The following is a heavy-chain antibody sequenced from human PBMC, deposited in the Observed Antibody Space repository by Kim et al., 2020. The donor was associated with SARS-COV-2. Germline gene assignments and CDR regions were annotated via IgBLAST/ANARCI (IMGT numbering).Heavy chain of an antibody. CDR2: IWYDGSNK. CDR1: GFTFSSYG. V-gene: IGHV3-33*01. Sequence: GGSLRLSCAASGFTFSSYGMHWVRQAPGKGLEWVAVIWYDGSNKYYADSVKGRFTISRDNSKNTLYLQMNSLRAEDTAVYYCAREGLPLDYDFWSGYDPWGQGTLVTVSS. CDR3: AREGLPLDYDFWSGYDP. J-gene: IGHJ5*02. D-gene: IGHD3-3*01.